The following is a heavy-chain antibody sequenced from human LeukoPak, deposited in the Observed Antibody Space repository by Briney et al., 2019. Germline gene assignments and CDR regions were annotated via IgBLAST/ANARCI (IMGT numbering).Heavy chain of an antibody. V-gene: IGHV4-34*09. CDR3: ARDSRYLAAAGYAFDI. Sequence: SETLSLTCAVYGGSFSGYYWSWIRQPPGKGLEWIGYIYYSGSTYYNPSLKSRVTISVDTSKNQFSLKLSSVTAADTAVYYCARDSRYLAAAGYAFDIWGQGTMVTVSS. CDR1: GGSFSGYY. D-gene: IGHD6-13*01. J-gene: IGHJ3*02. CDR2: IYYSGST.